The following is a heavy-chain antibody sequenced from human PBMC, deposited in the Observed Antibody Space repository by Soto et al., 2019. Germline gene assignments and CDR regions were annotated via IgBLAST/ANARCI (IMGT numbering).Heavy chain of an antibody. Sequence: SETLSLTCTISGGSISGYYWSWIRQPAGKELEWIGRIYNSGTTNYNPSLRSRVSMSADTSKNQISLKMTSVTAADTATYYCARSGIATPYAMDVWGQGTTVTVSS. CDR1: GGSISGYY. CDR3: ARSGIATPYAMDV. J-gene: IGHJ6*02. CDR2: IYNSGTT. V-gene: IGHV4-4*07. D-gene: IGHD3-10*01.